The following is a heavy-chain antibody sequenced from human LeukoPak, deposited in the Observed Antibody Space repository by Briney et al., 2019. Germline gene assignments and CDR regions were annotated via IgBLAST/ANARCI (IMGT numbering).Heavy chain of an antibody. Sequence: KSAGSLRLSCAASGFTVSNAWMSWVRLGQGQGLELVCRIKSKVDGGTTDYAAAVEGRFTISRDDSDNTRSLQLSSLKTDDTAMYYCTRDREVAGPGSWGQGTLVTVSS. D-gene: IGHD6-19*01. V-gene: IGHV3-15*01. CDR2: IKSKVDGGTT. J-gene: IGHJ5*02. CDR3: TRDREVAGPGS. CDR1: GFTVSNAW.